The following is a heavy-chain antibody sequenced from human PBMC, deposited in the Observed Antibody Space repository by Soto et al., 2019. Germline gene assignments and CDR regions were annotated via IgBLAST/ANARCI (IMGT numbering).Heavy chain of an antibody. CDR1: GGSISSYY. J-gene: IGHJ6*02. Sequence: SETLSLTCTVSGGSISSYYWSWIRQPAGKGLEWIGRIYTSGSTNYNPSLKSRVTTSVDTSKNQFSLKLSSVTAADTAVYYCVRVLRSGGMDVWGQGTTVTVSS. D-gene: IGHD3-10*01. CDR3: VRVLRSGGMDV. CDR2: IYTSGST. V-gene: IGHV4-4*07.